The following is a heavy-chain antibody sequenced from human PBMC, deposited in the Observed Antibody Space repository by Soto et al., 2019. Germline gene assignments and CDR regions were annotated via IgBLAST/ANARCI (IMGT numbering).Heavy chain of an antibody. D-gene: IGHD3-10*01. V-gene: IGHV3-11*05. CDR3: AKTRVADSGYYFDH. CDR2: ISGGSSYT. CDR1: GFSFGDSY. J-gene: IGHJ4*02. Sequence: QVHLVESGGGLVKPGGSLRLSCAASGFSFGDSYMSWIRQSAGKGLEWLSYISGGSSYTKYAESVKGRFTISRDNARRSLFLQVNGLRADDTAIYYSAKTRVADSGYYFDHWGQGTMVTVSS.